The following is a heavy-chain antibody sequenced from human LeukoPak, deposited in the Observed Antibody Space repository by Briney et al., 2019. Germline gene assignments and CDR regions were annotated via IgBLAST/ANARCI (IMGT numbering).Heavy chain of an antibody. CDR2: INHSGST. J-gene: IGHJ5*02. Sequence: SETLSLTCAVYGGSFSGYYWSWIRQPPGKGLEWIGEINHSGSTNYNPSLKSRVTISVDTSKNQFSLKLSSMTAADTAVYYCASDYSNYGPWGQGTLVTVSS. CDR3: ASDYSNYGP. D-gene: IGHD4-11*01. CDR1: GGSFSGYY. V-gene: IGHV4-34*01.